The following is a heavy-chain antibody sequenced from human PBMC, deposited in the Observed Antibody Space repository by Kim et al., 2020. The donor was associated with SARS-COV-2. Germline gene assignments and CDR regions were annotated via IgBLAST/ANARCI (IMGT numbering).Heavy chain of an antibody. CDR2: SRST. Sequence: SRSTNYNPSHGSRVTISVDTSKKQFSRKLTSVTAADTAVYYCARVFRGMDVWGKGTTVTVSS. V-gene: IGHV4-59*01. D-gene: IGHD3-16*01. J-gene: IGHJ6*04. CDR3: ARVFRGMDV.